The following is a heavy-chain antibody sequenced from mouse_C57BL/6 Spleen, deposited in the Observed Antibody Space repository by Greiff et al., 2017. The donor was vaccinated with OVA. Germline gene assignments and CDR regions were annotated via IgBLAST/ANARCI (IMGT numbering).Heavy chain of an antibody. CDR2: IWSGGST. CDR3: ARNDTTLVYDMDD. J-gene: IGHJ4*01. Sequence: QVQLQQSGPGLVQPSQSLSITCTVSGFSLTSYGVHWVRQSPGTGLEWLGVIWSGGSTDYNAAFIYRLSISKDNSKSQVFFKMNSLQADDTAIYYCARNDTTLVYDMDDWGKGTSVTVSS. D-gene: IGHD2-12*01. V-gene: IGHV2-2*01. CDR1: GFSLTSYG.